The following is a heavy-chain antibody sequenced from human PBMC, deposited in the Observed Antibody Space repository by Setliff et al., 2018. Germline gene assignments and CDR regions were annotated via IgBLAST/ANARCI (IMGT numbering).Heavy chain of an antibody. CDR1: GGSFSTYF. V-gene: IGHV4-34*01. Sequence: NPSETLSLTCAVYGGSFSTYFWSWNRQPPGKGLEWIGEISHSGSANYNPSLKSRVTMSVDTSKNQFSLKLTSATAADTAVYYCARDPHYDPTYSLPGHAFDFWGQGIMVTVS. D-gene: IGHD3-22*01. J-gene: IGHJ3*01. CDR3: ARDPHYDPTYSLPGHAFDF. CDR2: ISHSGSA.